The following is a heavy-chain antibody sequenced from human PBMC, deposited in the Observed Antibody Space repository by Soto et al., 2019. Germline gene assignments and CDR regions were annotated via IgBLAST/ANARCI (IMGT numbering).Heavy chain of an antibody. CDR3: TTFTNYDFPVYYYYGMDV. CDR1: GFTFSNAW. J-gene: IGHJ6*02. D-gene: IGHD3-3*01. Sequence: GGSLRLSCAASGFTFSNAWMNWVRQAPGKGLEWVGRIKSKTDGGTTDYAAPVKGRFTISRDDSKNTLYLQMNSLKTEDTAVYYCTTFTNYDFPVYYYYGMDVWGQGTTVTVSS. CDR2: IKSKTDGGTT. V-gene: IGHV3-15*07.